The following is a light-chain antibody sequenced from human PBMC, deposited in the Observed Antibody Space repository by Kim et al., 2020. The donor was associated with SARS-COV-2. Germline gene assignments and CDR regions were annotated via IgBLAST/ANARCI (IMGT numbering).Light chain of an antibody. CDR3: QSFDSSLTGWV. Sequence: QRVTISCTGSSSNSGAGYDVHWYQQAAGTAPKLLIHGNLNRPSGVPDRFSGSKSGTSASLAITGLQAEDEADYYCQSFDSSLTGWVFGGGTQLTVL. J-gene: IGLJ3*02. CDR2: GNL. V-gene: IGLV1-40*01. CDR1: SSNSGAGYD.